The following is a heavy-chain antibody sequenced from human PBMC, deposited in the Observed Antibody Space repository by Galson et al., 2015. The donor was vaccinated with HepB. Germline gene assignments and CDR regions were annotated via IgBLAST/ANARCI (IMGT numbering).Heavy chain of an antibody. CDR2: ISFDGRKK. CDR1: GFSFSTYG. Sequence: SLRLSCAASGFSFSTYGMHWVRQAPGRGLEWVAVISFDGRKKEYADSVKGRFTISRDNSRNTLYLQMNSLRVEDTAVYYCAKDIVATIWDYFDNWGPGTLVTVSS. V-gene: IGHV3-30*18. D-gene: IGHD5-12*01. J-gene: IGHJ4*02. CDR3: AKDIVATIWDYFDN.